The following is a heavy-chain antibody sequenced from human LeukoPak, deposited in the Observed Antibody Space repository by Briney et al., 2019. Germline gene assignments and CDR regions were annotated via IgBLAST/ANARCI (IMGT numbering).Heavy chain of an antibody. CDR2: ISDSGVST. CDR3: AKDGGDYGDYGNDAFDI. J-gene: IGHJ3*02. CDR1: GFTFSSYG. V-gene: IGHV3-23*01. D-gene: IGHD4-17*01. Sequence: GGSLRLSCAASGFTFSSYGMNWVRQAPGKGLEWVSAISDSGVSTYYADSVKGRFTVSRDNSKNTLYLQMNSLRAEDTAVYYCAKDGGDYGDYGNDAFDIWGQGTMVTVSS.